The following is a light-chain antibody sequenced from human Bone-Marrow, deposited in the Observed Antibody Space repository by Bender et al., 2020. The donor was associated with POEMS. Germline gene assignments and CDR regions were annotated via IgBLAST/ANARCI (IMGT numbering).Light chain of an antibody. V-gene: IGLV2-14*03. J-gene: IGLJ2*01. CDR1: RNDIGDNNF. CDR3: SSYRASNTQI. Sequence: QSALTQPASVSGSPGQSIVISCTGTRNDIGDNNFVSWYQHHPGKAPKLLIYDVTNRPSGVFDRFSGSKSGNTASLTISGLQAADEADYYCSSYRASNTQIFGGGTKLTVL. CDR2: DVT.